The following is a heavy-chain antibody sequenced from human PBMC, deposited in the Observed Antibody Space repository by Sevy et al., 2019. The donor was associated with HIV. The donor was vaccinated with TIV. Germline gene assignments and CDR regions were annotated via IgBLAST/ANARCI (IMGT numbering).Heavy chain of an antibody. CDR2: ISYDGNNR. CDR3: AKEDYGGNLPNYFAS. D-gene: IGHD4-17*01. V-gene: IGHV3-30*18. CDR1: GFTFSDHG. Sequence: GGSLRLSCAASGFTFSDHGMHRVRQAPGKGLDWVAAISYDGNNRYYADSVKGRFTISRDNSKNTLYLQMDSVRPEDTAVYYCAKEDYGGNLPNYFASWGQGTRVTVSS. J-gene: IGHJ4*02.